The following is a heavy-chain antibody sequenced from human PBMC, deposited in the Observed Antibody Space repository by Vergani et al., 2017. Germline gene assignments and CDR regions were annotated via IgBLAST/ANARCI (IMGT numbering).Heavy chain of an antibody. Sequence: EVQLVESGGGLVQPGGSLRLSCAASGFTFSSYSMNWVRQAPGKGLEWVSYISSSSSTIYYADSVKGLFTISRDNAKNSLYLQMNSLRAEDTAVYYCAREYGDYYYYGMDVWGQGTTVTVSS. CDR1: GFTFSSYS. D-gene: IGHD4-17*01. J-gene: IGHJ6*02. CDR3: AREYGDYYYYGMDV. V-gene: IGHV3-48*01. CDR2: ISSSSSTI.